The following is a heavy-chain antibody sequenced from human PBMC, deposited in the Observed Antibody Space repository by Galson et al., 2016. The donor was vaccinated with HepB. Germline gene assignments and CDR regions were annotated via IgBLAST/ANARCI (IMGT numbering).Heavy chain of an antibody. CDR3: GKWYYDAS. CDR2: IDNSAGST. Sequence: SLRLSCAASGFTFRSYAMNWVRQAPGKGLQWVSAIDNSAGSTYYADSVKGRFTISRDNSKNTLYLQMNSLRAEDTAIDYCGKWYYDASWGQGTMVTVS. CDR1: GFTFRSYA. V-gene: IGHV3-23*01. J-gene: IGHJ3*01. D-gene: IGHD3-16*01.